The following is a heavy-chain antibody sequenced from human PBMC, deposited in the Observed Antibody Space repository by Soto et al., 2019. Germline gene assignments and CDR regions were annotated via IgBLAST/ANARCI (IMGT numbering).Heavy chain of an antibody. CDR2: ISYDGSNK. J-gene: IGHJ4*02. D-gene: IGHD2-21*02. CDR3: ARDDIPVCGGDCSDTIGAFDY. CDR1: GFTFSSYA. V-gene: IGHV3-30-3*01. Sequence: GGSLRLSCAASGFTFSSYAMHWVRQAPGKGLEWVAVISYDGSNKYYADSVKGRFTISRDNSKNTLYLQMNSLRAEDTAVYYCARDDIPVCGGDCSDTIGAFDYWGQGTLVTVSS.